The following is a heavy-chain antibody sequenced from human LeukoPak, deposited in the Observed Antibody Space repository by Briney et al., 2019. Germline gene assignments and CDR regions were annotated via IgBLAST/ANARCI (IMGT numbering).Heavy chain of an antibody. Sequence: GGSLRLSCIASGFTINQHAMSWVRQAPVKGLEWVASIRPDGSAVFYVDSVKGRFTFSRDNAKNSLDLQMNSLRAEDTAVYYCARFGLPYSIDLWGQGTMVTLSS. J-gene: IGHJ6*02. V-gene: IGHV3-7*01. D-gene: IGHD3/OR15-3a*01. CDR2: IRPDGSAV. CDR1: GFTINQHA. CDR3: ARFGLPYSIDL.